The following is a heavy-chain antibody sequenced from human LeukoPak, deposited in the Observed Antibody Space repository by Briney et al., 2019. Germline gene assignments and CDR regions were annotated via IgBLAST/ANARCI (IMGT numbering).Heavy chain of an antibody. CDR1: GDSISYYY. D-gene: IGHD3-9*01. J-gene: IGHJ3*02. Sequence: SETLSLTCSVSGDSISYYYWNWIRQPPGKGLEWIGYIYYSGSTNYNPSLKSRLTISLDTSKNQFSLKLSSVTAADTAVYYCARGGQPYYDVLTGHGGAFDIWGRGTMVTVSS. CDR2: IYYSGST. CDR3: ARGGQPYYDVLTGHGGAFDI. V-gene: IGHV4-59*01.